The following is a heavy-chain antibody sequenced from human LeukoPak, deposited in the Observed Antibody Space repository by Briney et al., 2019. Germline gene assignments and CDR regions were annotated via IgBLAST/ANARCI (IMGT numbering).Heavy chain of an antibody. Sequence: SETLSLTCSVSGGSISSYYWSWIRQPPGKGLEWIGYIYYSGSTNYNPSLKSRVTISVDTSKNQFSLKLSSVTAADTAVYYCARYRYNWNYYFDYWGQGTLVTVSS. J-gene: IGHJ4*02. CDR3: ARYRYNWNYYFDY. CDR2: IYYSGST. CDR1: GGSISSYY. D-gene: IGHD1-7*01. V-gene: IGHV4-59*12.